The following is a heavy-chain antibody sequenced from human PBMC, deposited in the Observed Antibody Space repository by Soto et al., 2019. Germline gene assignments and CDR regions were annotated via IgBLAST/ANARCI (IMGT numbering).Heavy chain of an antibody. D-gene: IGHD3-10*01. V-gene: IGHV3-48*03. CDR3: ARRGPHYYGSGDPFDY. Sequence: GGSLRLSCAASGFTFSSYEMNWVRQAPGKGLEWVSYISSSGSTIYYADSVKGRFTISRDNAKNSLYLQMNSLRAEDTAVYYCARRGPHYYGSGDPFDYWGQGTLVTVSS. J-gene: IGHJ4*02. CDR1: GFTFSSYE. CDR2: ISSSGSTI.